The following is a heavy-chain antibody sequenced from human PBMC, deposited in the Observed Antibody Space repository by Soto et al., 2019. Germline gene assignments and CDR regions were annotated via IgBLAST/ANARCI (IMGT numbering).Heavy chain of an antibody. J-gene: IGHJ4*02. CDR1: GGSFSSYH. V-gene: IGHV4-34*01. Sequence: LSLTCAVYGGSFSSYHWSWIRQTPGKGLEWIGEINHLTTTNYNPSLKSRVIISLDTPKNQFSLKLSSVTAADTAVYYCARGYDTALAPIFWGQGILVTVSS. D-gene: IGHD5-18*01. CDR2: INHLTTT. CDR3: ARGYDTALAPIF.